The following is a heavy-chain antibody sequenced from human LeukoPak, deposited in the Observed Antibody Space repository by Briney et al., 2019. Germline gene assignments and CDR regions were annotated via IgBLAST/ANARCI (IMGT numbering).Heavy chain of an antibody. V-gene: IGHV3-23*01. J-gene: IGHJ4*02. CDR3: AHGTMYQLDS. Sequence: HPGGSLRLSCAASGFSFSSHGMSWVRQAPGKGLEWVSGIIGGAGSTYYADSVRGRFTISGDNSKNTLYLQMNSLRADDTAVYYCAHGTMYQLDSWGQGTLVTVSS. CDR2: IIGGAGST. CDR1: GFSFSSHG. D-gene: IGHD2-2*01.